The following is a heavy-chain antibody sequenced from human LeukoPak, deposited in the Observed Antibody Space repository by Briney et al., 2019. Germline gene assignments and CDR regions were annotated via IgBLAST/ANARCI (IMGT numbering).Heavy chain of an antibody. J-gene: IGHJ5*02. CDR2: ISAYNGNT. CDR1: GYTFTSYG. CDR3: ARRGYGAVRGVNWFDP. D-gene: IGHD3-10*01. V-gene: IGHV1-18*01. Sequence: ASVKVSCKASGYTFTSYGISWVRQAPGQGLEWMGWISAYNGNTNYAQKLQGRVTMTRNTSISTAYMELSSLRSEDTAVYYCARRGYGAVRGVNWFDPWGQGTLVTVSS.